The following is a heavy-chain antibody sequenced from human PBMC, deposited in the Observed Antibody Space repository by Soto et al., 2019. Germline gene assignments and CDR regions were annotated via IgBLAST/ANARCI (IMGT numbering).Heavy chain of an antibody. V-gene: IGHV4-34*01. Sequence: SETLSLTCAVYGGSFSGYHWSWIRQPPGKGLEWIGEINHSGSTNYNPSLKSRVTISVDTSKNQFSLKLSSVTAADTAVYYCARGRRDFWSGIYYYYGMDVWGQGTTVTVSS. D-gene: IGHD3-3*01. CDR1: GGSFSGYH. J-gene: IGHJ6*02. CDR2: INHSGST. CDR3: ARGRRDFWSGIYYYYGMDV.